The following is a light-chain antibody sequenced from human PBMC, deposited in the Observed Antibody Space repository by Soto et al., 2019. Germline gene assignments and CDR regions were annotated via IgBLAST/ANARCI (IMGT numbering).Light chain of an antibody. CDR3: SSYSSTITV. CDR1: SSDFGDYNY. CDR2: VVT. V-gene: IGLV2-14*01. Sequence: QSVLTQPASISGSPGQSITISCIVTSSDFGDYNYVSWYQQHPDKAPKLMIYVVTHRPSGVSNRFSGSKSGNTASLTISGLQAEDEADYYCSSYSSTITVFGGGTKLTVL. J-gene: IGLJ3*02.